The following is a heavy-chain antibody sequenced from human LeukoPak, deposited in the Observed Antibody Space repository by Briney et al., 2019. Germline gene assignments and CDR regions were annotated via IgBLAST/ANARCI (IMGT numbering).Heavy chain of an antibody. CDR2: IIPIFGTA. CDR3: ARIDGSGSYYNGNNWFDP. Sequence: GASVKVSCKASGGTFSSYAISWVRQAPGQGLEWMGGIIPIFGTANYAQKFQGRVTITADESTSTAYMELSSLRSEDTAVYYCARIDGSGSYYNGNNWFDPWGQGTLVTVSS. D-gene: IGHD3-10*01. CDR1: GGTFSSYA. J-gene: IGHJ5*02. V-gene: IGHV1-69*13.